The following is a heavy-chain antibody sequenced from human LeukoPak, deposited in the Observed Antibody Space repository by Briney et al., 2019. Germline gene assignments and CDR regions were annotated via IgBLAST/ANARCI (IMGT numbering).Heavy chain of an antibody. Sequence: SETLSLTCAVYGGSFSGYYWSWIRQPPGKGLEWIGEINHSGSTNYNPSLKSRVTISVDTSKNQFSLKLSSVTAADTAVYYCARRLPSFWRNHFDYWGQGTLVTVSS. CDR2: INHSGST. CDR3: ARRLPSFWRNHFDY. V-gene: IGHV4-34*01. J-gene: IGHJ4*02. CDR1: GGSFSGYY. D-gene: IGHD1-14*01.